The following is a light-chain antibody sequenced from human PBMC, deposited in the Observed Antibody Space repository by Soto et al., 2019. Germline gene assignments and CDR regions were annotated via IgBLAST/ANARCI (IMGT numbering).Light chain of an antibody. CDR1: QDINTY. V-gene: IGKV1-9*01. J-gene: IGKJ4*01. CDR2: GAS. Sequence: DIQLTQSPSFLSASVGDGVTITCRASQDINTYIAWYQHTPGKAPKLLIYGASTLQSGVPARFSGSESGAVFTLRISSLQPEDFATYYCQQLNSYPLTFGGGTKVEIK. CDR3: QQLNSYPLT.